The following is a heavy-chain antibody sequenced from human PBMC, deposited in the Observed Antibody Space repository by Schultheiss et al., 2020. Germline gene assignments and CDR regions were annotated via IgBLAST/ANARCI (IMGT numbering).Heavy chain of an antibody. CDR1: GFTFSSYG. V-gene: IGHV3-30*18. CDR2: ISYDGSNK. Sequence: GGSLRLSCAASGFTFSSYGMHWVRQAPGKGLEWVAVISYDGSNKYYADSVKGRFTISRDNSKNTLYLQMNSLRAEDTAVYYCAKDNCLGYWGQGTLVNGYS. J-gene: IGHJ4*02. CDR3: AKDNCLGY. D-gene: IGHD2-15*01.